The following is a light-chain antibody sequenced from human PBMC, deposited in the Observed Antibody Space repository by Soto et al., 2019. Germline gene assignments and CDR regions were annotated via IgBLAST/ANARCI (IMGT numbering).Light chain of an antibody. CDR3: QQYTNWPFT. J-gene: IGKJ3*01. V-gene: IGKV3-15*01. Sequence: EIVMTQSPATLSVSPGERATLSCRASQSVRSNLAWYQQKPDQAPRLLIYSASTRATGIPARFSGSGSGTEFTLTISRLQSEDFAVYYCQQYTNWPFTFGPGTKVDIK. CDR1: QSVRSN. CDR2: SAS.